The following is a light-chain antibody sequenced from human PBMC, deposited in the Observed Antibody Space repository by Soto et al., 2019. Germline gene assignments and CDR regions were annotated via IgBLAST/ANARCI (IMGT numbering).Light chain of an antibody. V-gene: IGLV1-40*01. CDR2: GNT. J-gene: IGLJ2*01. CDR3: QSFDTSLTVV. CDR1: SSNIGANYD. Sequence: QSVLTQQPSVSGAPGQRVTISCTGRSSNIGANYDVHWYQQLLGTAPKLLISGNTNRPSGVPDRFSASRSGTSASLAITGLQAEDEGEYYCQSFDTSLTVVFGGGTKVTVL.